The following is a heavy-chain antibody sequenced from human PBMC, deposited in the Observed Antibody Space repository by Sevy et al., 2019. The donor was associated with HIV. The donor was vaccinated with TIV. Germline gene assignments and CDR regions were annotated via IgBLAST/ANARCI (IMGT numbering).Heavy chain of an antibody. J-gene: IGHJ6*02. CDR2: MNTNTGNT. D-gene: IGHD6-19*01. CDR3: ARVSGWHLRYGLDV. Sequence: ASVKVSCEASGFNFRSYDIHWVRQAPGQGLEWMGWMNTNTGNTGFAQKFQGRVTKTRNSSISTAYMELSNLRSEDTAVYYCARVSGWHLRYGLDVWGQGTTVTVSS. CDR1: GFNFRSYD. V-gene: IGHV1-8*02.